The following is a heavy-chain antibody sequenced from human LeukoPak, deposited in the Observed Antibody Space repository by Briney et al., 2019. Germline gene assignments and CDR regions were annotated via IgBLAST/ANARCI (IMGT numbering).Heavy chain of an antibody. CDR3: GRGGYYDSSGYYYEDWYFDL. CDR2: IYHSGST. V-gene: IGHV4-38-2*02. J-gene: IGHJ2*01. Sequence: SETLSLTCTVSGYSISSGYYWGWIRQPPGKGLEWIGSIYHSGSTYYNPSLKSRVTIAVDTSKNQFSLKLSSVTAADTAVYYCGRGGYYDSSGYYYEDWYFDLWGRGTLVTVSS. D-gene: IGHD3-22*01. CDR1: GYSISSGYY.